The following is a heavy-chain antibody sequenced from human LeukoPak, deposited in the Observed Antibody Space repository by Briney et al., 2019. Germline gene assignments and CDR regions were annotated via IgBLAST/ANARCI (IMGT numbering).Heavy chain of an antibody. V-gene: IGHV1-8*01. D-gene: IGHD2-2*01. J-gene: IGHJ5*02. CDR3: AREAPLRYCSSTSCYVIDP. CDR2: MNPNSGNT. CDR1: GYTFTSYD. Sequence: GASVKVSCKASGYTFTSYDINWVRQATGQGLEWMGWMNPNSGNTGYAQKFQGRVTMTRNTSISTAYTELSSLRSEDTAVYYCAREAPLRYCSSTSCYVIDPWGQGTLVTVSS.